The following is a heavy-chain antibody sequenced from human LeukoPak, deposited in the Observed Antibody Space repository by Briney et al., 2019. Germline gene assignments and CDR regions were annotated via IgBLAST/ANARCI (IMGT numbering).Heavy chain of an antibody. Sequence: SQTLSLTCTVSGGSISSGRYYWSWIRQPAGKGLGWIGRIYTSGSTNYNPSLRSRVTISVDTSKNQFSLKLSSVTAADTAVYYCARGRIVGATRGWFDPWGQGTLVTVSS. J-gene: IGHJ5*02. V-gene: IGHV4-61*02. CDR3: ARGRIVGATRGWFDP. CDR2: IYTSGST. CDR1: GGSISSGRYY. D-gene: IGHD1-26*01.